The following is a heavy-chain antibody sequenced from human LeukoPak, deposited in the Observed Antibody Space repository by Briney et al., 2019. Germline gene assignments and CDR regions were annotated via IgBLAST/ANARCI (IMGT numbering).Heavy chain of an antibody. V-gene: IGHV1-2*02. J-gene: IGHJ4*02. D-gene: IGHD3-3*01. CDR2: INPNSGGT. Sequence: ASVKVSCKASGYTFTGYYMHWVRQAPGQGLGWMGWINPNSGGTNYAQKFQGRVTMTRDTSISTAYMELSRLRSDDTAVYYCATPPYYDFLAFDYWGQGTLITVSS. CDR1: GYTFTGYY. CDR3: ATPPYYDFLAFDY.